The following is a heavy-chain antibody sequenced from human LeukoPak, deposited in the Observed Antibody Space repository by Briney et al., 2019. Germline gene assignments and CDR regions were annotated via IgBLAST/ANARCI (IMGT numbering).Heavy chain of an antibody. CDR1: GFTFSDYY. Sequence: PGGSLRLSCAASGFTFSDYYMRWIRQAPGKGLEWVSYISSSGSTIYYADSVKGRFTISRDNAKKSVYLQMNSLRPEDTAVYYCAKTRGSGAPDDAFDIWGQGTMVTVSS. D-gene: IGHD3-10*01. CDR3: AKTRGSGAPDDAFDI. CDR2: ISSSGSTI. V-gene: IGHV3-11*04. J-gene: IGHJ3*02.